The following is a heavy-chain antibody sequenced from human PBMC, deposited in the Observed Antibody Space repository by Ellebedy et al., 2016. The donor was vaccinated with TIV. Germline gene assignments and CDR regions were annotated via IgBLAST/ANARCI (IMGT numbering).Heavy chain of an antibody. V-gene: IGHV1-18*04. CDR2: INAYNGHT. J-gene: IGHJ4*02. CDR3: ARDREGFDY. Sequence: AASVKVSCRASGYTFTSYGVSWVRQAPGQGLEWVGWINAYNGHTNYAQKLQGRVTVTRDTSTSTVYMELSSLTSEDTAVYYCARDREGFDYWGQGTLVTVSS. CDR1: GYTFTSYG.